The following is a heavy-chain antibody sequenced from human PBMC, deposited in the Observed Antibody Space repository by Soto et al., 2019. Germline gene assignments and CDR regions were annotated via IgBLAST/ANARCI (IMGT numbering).Heavy chain of an antibody. CDR1: GGSISSYY. D-gene: IGHD5-12*01. CDR3: ARGTSGYDYSSLDY. CDR2: IYYSGST. Sequence: PSETLSLTCTVSGGSISSYYWSWIRQPPGKGLEWIGYIYYSGSTNYNPSLKSRVTISVDTSKNQFSLKLSSVTAADTAVYYCARGTSGYDYSSLDYWGQGTTVTVSS. V-gene: IGHV4-59*01. J-gene: IGHJ6*02.